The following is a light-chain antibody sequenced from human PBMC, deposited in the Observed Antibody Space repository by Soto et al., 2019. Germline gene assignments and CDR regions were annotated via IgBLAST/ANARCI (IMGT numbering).Light chain of an antibody. V-gene: IGKV3-20*01. CDR2: GAS. Sequence: LAQSRCSVCLSTVERATLSRRASQSVSNNYLAWYQQKPGQAPRLLIYGASNRATGIPDRFSGSGSGTDFTLTISRMEPEDFAVYYCQQYGSSGKVGQGTKVDIK. CDR3: QQYGSSGK. J-gene: IGKJ1*01. CDR1: QSVSNNY.